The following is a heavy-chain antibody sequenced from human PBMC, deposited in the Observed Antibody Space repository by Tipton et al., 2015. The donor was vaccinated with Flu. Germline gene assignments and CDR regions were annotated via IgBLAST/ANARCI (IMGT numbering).Heavy chain of an antibody. CDR3: AKVLFGWVES. D-gene: IGHD3-16*01. J-gene: IGHJ5*01. Sequence: LRLSCTVSGGSISSSSHYWGWIRQAPGRGLEWVGSIYYTGYPYYNPSLKSRLAMSIDTSKKQFSLRLSSVTAADTAVHYCAKVLFGWVESWAQGTLVTVSS. CDR1: GGSISSSSHY. V-gene: IGHV4-39*07. CDR2: IYYTGYP.